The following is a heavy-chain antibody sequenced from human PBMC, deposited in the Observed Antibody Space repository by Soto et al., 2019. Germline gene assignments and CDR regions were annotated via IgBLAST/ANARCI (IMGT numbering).Heavy chain of an antibody. CDR1: GFTFSSYG. J-gene: IGHJ6*02. CDR2: ISYDGSNK. Sequence: QVQLVESGGGVVQPGRSLRLSCAASGFTFSSYGMHWVRQAPGKGLEWVAVISYDGSNKYYADSVKGRFTISRDNSKNTLYLQMNSLRAEDTAVYYCATDREGDSRGLDVWGQGTTVTVSS. D-gene: IGHD3-22*01. CDR3: ATDREGDSRGLDV. V-gene: IGHV3-30*03.